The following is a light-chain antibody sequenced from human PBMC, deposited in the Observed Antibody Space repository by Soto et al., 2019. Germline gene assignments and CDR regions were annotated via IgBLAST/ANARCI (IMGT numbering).Light chain of an antibody. V-gene: IGLV2-14*01. Sequence: QSALTQPASVSGSPGQSITISCTGTSSDGGGYNYVSWYQQHPGKAPKLMIYDVSNRPSVVSDRVSGSKSGNTASLTSSGLQAEDEAEYYCSSYTSSSPAVFGVGTKVTVL. CDR1: SSDGGGYNY. CDR2: DVS. CDR3: SSYTSSSPAV. J-gene: IGLJ2*01.